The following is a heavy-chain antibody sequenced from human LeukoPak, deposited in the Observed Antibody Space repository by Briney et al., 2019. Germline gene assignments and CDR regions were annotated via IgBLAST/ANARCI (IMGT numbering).Heavy chain of an antibody. J-gene: IGHJ6*02. V-gene: IGHV4-59*08. Sequence: KPSETLSLTCTVSGGSISSYYWSWIRQPPGKGLEWIGYIYYSGSTYYNPSLKSRVTISVDTSKNQFSLKLSSVTAADTAVYYCARQSGGYSSGWYDYYYGMDVWGQGTTVTVSS. D-gene: IGHD6-19*01. CDR2: IYYSGST. CDR3: ARQSGGYSSGWYDYYYGMDV. CDR1: GGSISSYY.